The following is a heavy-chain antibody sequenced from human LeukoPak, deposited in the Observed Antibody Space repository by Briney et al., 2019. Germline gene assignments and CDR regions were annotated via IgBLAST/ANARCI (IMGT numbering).Heavy chain of an antibody. V-gene: IGHV3-23*01. CDR3: AKGGVFVVNTSPSNDY. D-gene: IGHD2-2*01. Sequence: PGGSLRLSCAASGFTFSSYAMSWVRQAPGKGLEWVSAISGSGGSTYYADSVKGRFTISRDNSKNTLYLQMNSLRAEDTAVYYCAKGGVFVVNTSPSNDYWGQGTLVTVSS. CDR1: GFTFSSYA. J-gene: IGHJ4*02. CDR2: ISGSGGST.